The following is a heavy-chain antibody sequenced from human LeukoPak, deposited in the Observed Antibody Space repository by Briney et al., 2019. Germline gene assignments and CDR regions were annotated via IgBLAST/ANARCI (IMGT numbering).Heavy chain of an antibody. Sequence: GGSLRLSCAASGFTFSSYWMSWVRQAPGKGLEWVANIKQDGSEKYYVDSVKGRFTISRGNAKNSLYLQMNSLRAEDTAVYYCARGVFGSSWYFGQPFDYWGQGTLVTVSS. CDR1: GFTFSSYW. CDR3: ARGVFGSSWYFGQPFDY. J-gene: IGHJ4*02. CDR2: IKQDGSEK. V-gene: IGHV3-7*01. D-gene: IGHD6-13*01.